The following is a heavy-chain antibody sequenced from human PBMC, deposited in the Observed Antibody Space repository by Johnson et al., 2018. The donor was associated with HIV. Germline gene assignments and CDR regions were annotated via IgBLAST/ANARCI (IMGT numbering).Heavy chain of an antibody. D-gene: IGHD4-11*01. CDR3: ARGGPYRNSKFVFDI. Sequence: VQLVESGGGLVQPGGSLRLSCAASGFTFSSYGMHLVRQAPGKGLEWVAFIRYDGSNKYYADSVKGRFTISRDSAKNSLYLQMNSLRDEDTAVYFCARGGPYRNSKFVFDIWGQGTLV. CDR2: IRYDGSNK. J-gene: IGHJ3*02. V-gene: IGHV3-30*02. CDR1: GFTFSSYG.